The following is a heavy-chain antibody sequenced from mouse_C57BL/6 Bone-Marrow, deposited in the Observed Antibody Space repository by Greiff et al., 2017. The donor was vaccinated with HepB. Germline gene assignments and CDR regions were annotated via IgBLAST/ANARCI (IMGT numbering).Heavy chain of an antibody. D-gene: IGHD2-12*01. V-gene: IGHV1-69*01. Sequence: QVQLQQPGAELVMPGASVKLSCKASGYNFTSYWMHWVKQRPGQGLEWIGEIDPSDSYTNYNQKFKGKSTLTVDKSSSTAYMQLSSLTSEDSAVYYCARRYYKAMDYWGQGTSVTVSS. CDR3: ARRYYKAMDY. CDR2: IDPSDSYT. J-gene: IGHJ4*01. CDR1: GYNFTSYW.